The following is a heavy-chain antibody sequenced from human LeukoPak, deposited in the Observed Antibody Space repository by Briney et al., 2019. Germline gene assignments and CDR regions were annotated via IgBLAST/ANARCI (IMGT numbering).Heavy chain of an antibody. D-gene: IGHD6-13*01. CDR3: ARGGGSSWYFYYYGMDV. CDR1: GGSISSYY. J-gene: IGHJ6*02. V-gene: IGHV4-59*01. CDR2: IYYSGST. Sequence: PSETLSLTCTVSGGSISSYYWSWIRQPPGKGLGWIGYIYYSGSTNYNPSLKSRVTISVDTSKNQFSLKLSSVTAADTAVYYCARGGGSSWYFYYYGMDVWGQGTTVTVSS.